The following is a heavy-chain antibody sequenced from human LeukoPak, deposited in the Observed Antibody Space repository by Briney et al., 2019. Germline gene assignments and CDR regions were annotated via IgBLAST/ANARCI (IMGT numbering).Heavy chain of an antibody. V-gene: IGHV4-34*01. J-gene: IGHJ6*03. CDR1: GGSFSGYY. D-gene: IGHD2-2*01. CDR3: ARGNDIVVVPAAISYYMDV. CDR2: INHSGST. Sequence: SETLSLTCAVYGGSFSGYYWSWIRQPPGKGLEWIGEINHSGSTNYNPSLKSRVTISVDTSKNQFSLKLSSVTAADTAVYYCARGNDIVVVPAAISYYMDVWGKGTTVTVSS.